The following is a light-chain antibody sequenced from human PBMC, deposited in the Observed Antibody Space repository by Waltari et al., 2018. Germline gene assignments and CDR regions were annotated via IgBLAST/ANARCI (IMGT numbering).Light chain of an antibody. CDR3: QSYDNSLGGSVV. V-gene: IGLV1-40*01. Sequence: QSVLTQPPSMSGAPGQKVTISCTGSSSNIGAGYGVHWYQQLPGTAPKPLIYDNHKRPSGGPAQFSVSKSATAASLAIAGLQAEDEAEYYCQSYDNSLGGSVVFGGGTKVTVL. CDR1: SSNIGAGYG. CDR2: DNH. J-gene: IGLJ2*01.